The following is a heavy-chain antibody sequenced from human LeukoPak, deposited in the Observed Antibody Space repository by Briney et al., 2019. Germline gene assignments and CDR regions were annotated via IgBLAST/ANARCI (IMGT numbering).Heavy chain of an antibody. CDR2: IYYSGST. V-gene: IGHV4-30-4*01. D-gene: IGHD4-17*01. CDR3: ARARMTTVTWYFDL. CDR1: GGSISSGDYY. J-gene: IGHJ2*01. Sequence: PSETLSLTCTVSGGSISSGDYYWSWIRQPPGKGLEWIGYIYYSGSTYYNPSLKSRVTISVDTSKNQFSLKLSSVTAADTAVYYCARARMTTVTWYFDLWGRGTLVTVSS.